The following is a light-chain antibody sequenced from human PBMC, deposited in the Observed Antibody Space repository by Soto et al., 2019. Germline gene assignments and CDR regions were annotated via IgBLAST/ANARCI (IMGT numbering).Light chain of an antibody. CDR1: QSISTE. CDR2: SAS. J-gene: IGKJ2*01. CDR3: QRGHNWPLT. V-gene: IGKV3-15*01. Sequence: EIAMTQSPATLSVSPGERATLSCRASQSISTELDWYQQIPGQPPRLLIYSASTRATAVPARFTGSVSGSEFTLTCSGLQSEDIAICYCQRGHNWPLTFGQGTRLEI.